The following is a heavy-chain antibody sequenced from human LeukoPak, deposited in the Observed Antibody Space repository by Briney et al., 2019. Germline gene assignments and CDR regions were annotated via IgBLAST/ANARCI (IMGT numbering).Heavy chain of an antibody. CDR2: ISAYNGNT. CDR1: GYTFTSYG. J-gene: IGHJ6*02. V-gene: IGHV1-18*01. CDR3: ARDGPLLRYFDWLPVDYYYGMDV. D-gene: IGHD3-9*01. Sequence: ASVKVSCKASGYTFTSYGISWVRQAPGQGLEWMGWISAYNGNTNYAQKLQGRVTMTTDTSTSTAYMELRSLRSDDTAAYYCARDGPLLRYFDWLPVDYYYGMDVWGQGTTVTVSS.